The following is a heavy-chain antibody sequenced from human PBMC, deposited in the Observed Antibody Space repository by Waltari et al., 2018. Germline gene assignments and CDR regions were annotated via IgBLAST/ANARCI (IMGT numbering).Heavy chain of an antibody. D-gene: IGHD2-8*01. CDR1: GFTFDDYT. Sequence: EVQLVESGGVVVQPGGSLRLSCAASGFTFDDYTMHWVRQAPGQGLGWSYLISGDGGRTYYADSVKGRFTISRDNSKNSLYLQMNSLRTEDTALYYCAKGAVVLRVYAHFDYWGQGTLVTVSS. J-gene: IGHJ4*02. CDR2: ISGDGGRT. CDR3: AKGAVVLRVYAHFDY. V-gene: IGHV3-43*01.